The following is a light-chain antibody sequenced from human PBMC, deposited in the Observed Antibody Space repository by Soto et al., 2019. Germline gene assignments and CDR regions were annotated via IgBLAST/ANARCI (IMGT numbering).Light chain of an antibody. CDR3: QQYKSYWT. V-gene: IGKV1-5*03. CDR2: EAS. J-gene: IGKJ1*01. CDR1: QSITNW. Sequence: DIQMTQSPATLSASVGDSVTLTCRASQSITNWLVWYQLKPGKAPKLLIHEASNLHSGVSSRFSGSGSGTDFTLTITNLQPEDSAIYYCQQYKSYWTFGQGTKVDIK.